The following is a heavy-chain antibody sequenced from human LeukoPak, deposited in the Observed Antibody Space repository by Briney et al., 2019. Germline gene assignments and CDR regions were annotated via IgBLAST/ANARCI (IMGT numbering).Heavy chain of an antibody. D-gene: IGHD5-24*01. CDR1: GFTFSSYE. CDR2: ISSSGSTK. CDR3: AKSGYNRFDY. Sequence: QAGGSLRLSCAASGFTFSSYEMNWVRQAPGKGLEWVSYISSSGSTKFYADSVKGRFTISRDNAKFSLYLKMSSLRAEDTAVYYCAKSGYNRFDYWGQGTLVTVSS. V-gene: IGHV3-48*03. J-gene: IGHJ4*02.